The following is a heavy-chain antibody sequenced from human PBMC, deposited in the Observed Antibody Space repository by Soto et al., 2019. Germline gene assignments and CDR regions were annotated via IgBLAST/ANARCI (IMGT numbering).Heavy chain of an antibody. Sequence: QVKLVPSGAEVREPGASVKVSCKASGYSFTSLDINWVRQTAEQGLEWMGWMQPSTGRTGYAQKIQGRVTMTRATSINTAYMELTTLTSDDTAFYYCARGVSAGVYYWGQGTLVTVSS. V-gene: IGHV1-8*01. CDR3: ARGVSAGVYY. D-gene: IGHD3-10*01. J-gene: IGHJ4*02. CDR1: GYSFTSLD. CDR2: MQPSTGRT.